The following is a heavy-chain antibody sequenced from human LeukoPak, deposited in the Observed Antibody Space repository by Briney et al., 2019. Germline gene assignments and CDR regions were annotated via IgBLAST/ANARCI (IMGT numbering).Heavy chain of an antibody. CDR1: GGSFSGYY. CDR2: INHSGSG. V-gene: IGHV4-34*01. Sequence: SETLSLTCGVFGGSFSGYYWSWIRQPPGKGLEWIGEINHSGSGNYNSSLKSRVTISVDTSKNQFSLKLSSVTAADTAVYYCARAKYYYGSGSSNFDYWGQGTLVTVSS. D-gene: IGHD3-10*01. CDR3: ARAKYYYGSGSSNFDY. J-gene: IGHJ4*02.